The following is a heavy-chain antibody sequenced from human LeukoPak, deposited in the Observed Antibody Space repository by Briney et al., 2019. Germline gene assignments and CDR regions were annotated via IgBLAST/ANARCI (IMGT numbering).Heavy chain of an antibody. Sequence: GGSLRLSCAASGVTFRRYWMHWVRQAPGEGLVWVSRINSDVSSPSYAASVKGRFTISRDNAKNTLYLQMNSLRAEDTAVHYCAREYYYGSGSYYKGDFDYWGQGTLVTVSS. J-gene: IGHJ4*02. CDR3: AREYYYGSGSYYKGDFDY. D-gene: IGHD3-10*01. V-gene: IGHV3-74*01. CDR2: INSDVSSP. CDR1: GVTFRRYW.